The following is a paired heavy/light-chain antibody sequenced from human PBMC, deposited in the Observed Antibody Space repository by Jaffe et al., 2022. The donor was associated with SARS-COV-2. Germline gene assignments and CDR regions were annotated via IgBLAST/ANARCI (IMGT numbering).Light chain of an antibody. CDR1: QSLLNTNGYNY. Sequence: DIEMTQSPLSLPVTPGEPVSISCRSSQSLLNTNGYNYVDWYLQKPGQSPQLLIYLGSTRASGVPDRFSGSGSGTDFTLKIRRVEAEDVGVYYCMQGLQTPRTFGQGTKVEIK. CDR3: MQGLQTPRT. CDR2: LGS. V-gene: IGKV2-28*01. J-gene: IGKJ1*01.
Heavy chain of an antibody. CDR2: ISNSGSTV. CDR1: GFTFSGYY. Sequence: QVQLVESGGGLVKPGESLRLSCAASGFTFSGYYMSWIRQAPGKGLEWVSYISNSGSTVAYADSVRGRFTISRDNAGNSLYLQMTSLRADDTAVYFCARDRQPSRYGGNDYWGQGTLVTVSS. J-gene: IGHJ4*02. D-gene: IGHD2-15*01. CDR3: ARDRQPSRYGGNDY. V-gene: IGHV3-11*01.